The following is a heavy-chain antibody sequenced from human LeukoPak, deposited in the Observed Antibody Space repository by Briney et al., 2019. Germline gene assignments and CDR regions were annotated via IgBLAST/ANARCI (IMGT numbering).Heavy chain of an antibody. J-gene: IGHJ6*02. Sequence: GGSLRLSCAASGFTFSFSAVHWVRQASGKGLEWVGRIRSKANSYATAYTASVQGRFTISRDDSKSTAYLLMNSLKTEDTAVYYCARSLGETYYYGMDVWGQGTTVTVSS. CDR3: ARSLGETYYYGMDV. D-gene: IGHD3-10*01. CDR2: IRSKANSYAT. V-gene: IGHV3-73*01. CDR1: GFTFSFSA.